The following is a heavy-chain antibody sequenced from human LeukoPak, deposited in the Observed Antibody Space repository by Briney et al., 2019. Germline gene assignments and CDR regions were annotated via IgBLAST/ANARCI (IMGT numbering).Heavy chain of an antibody. J-gene: IGHJ4*02. D-gene: IGHD3-22*01. Sequence: GGSLRPSCAASGFTFSSYGMHWVRQAPGKGLEWVAVIWYDGSNKYYADSVKGRFTISRDNSKNTLYLQMNSLRAEDTAVYYCARGLMTYYYDSSGLGYWGQGTLVTVSS. V-gene: IGHV3-33*01. CDR3: ARGLMTYYYDSSGLGY. CDR1: GFTFSSYG. CDR2: IWYDGSNK.